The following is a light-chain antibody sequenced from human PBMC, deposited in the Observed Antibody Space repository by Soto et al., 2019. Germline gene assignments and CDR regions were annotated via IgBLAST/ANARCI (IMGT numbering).Light chain of an antibody. Sequence: QSVLTQPASVSGSSGQSITISCTGTSSDVCAFNYVSWYQQHPGKAPKLMISAVTNRPSGVSNRFSGSKSGNTASLTISGLQAEDEADYYCSSYTNDKSYVFGTGTKVTVL. CDR1: SSDVCAFNY. V-gene: IGLV2-14*03. CDR3: SSYTNDKSYV. CDR2: AVT. J-gene: IGLJ1*01.